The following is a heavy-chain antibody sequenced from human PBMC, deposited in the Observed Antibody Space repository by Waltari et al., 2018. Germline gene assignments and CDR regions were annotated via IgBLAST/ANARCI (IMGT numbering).Heavy chain of an antibody. D-gene: IGHD3-16*01. V-gene: IGHV1-69*06. Sequence: QVQLVQSGAEVKKPGSSVKVSCKASGGTFSSYAISWVRQAPGQGLEWMGGIIPIFGTANYAQKFQGRVTMTRNTSISTAYMELSSLRSEDTAVYYCARGPMAGTYFDYWGQGTLVTVSS. CDR2: IIPIFGTA. CDR1: GGTFSSYA. J-gene: IGHJ4*02. CDR3: ARGPMAGTYFDY.